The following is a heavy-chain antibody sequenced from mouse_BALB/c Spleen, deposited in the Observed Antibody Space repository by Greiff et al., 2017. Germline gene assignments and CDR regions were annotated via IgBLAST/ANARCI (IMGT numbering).Heavy chain of an antibody. J-gene: IGHJ4*01. CDR3: ARTDGSNAMDY. D-gene: IGHD2-3*01. CDR2: IDPSDSYT. V-gene: IGHV1-69*02. Sequence: QVQLQQPGAELVKPGASVKLSCKASGYTFTSYWMHWVKQRPGQGLEWIGEIDPSDSYTNYNQKFKGKATLTVDKSSSTAYMQLSSLTSEDSAVYYCARTDGSNAMDYWGQGTSVTVSS. CDR1: GYTFTSYW.